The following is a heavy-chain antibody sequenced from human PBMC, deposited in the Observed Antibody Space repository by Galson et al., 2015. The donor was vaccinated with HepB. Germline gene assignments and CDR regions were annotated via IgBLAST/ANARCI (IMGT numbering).Heavy chain of an antibody. CDR3: ARVVVPAQTAELNWFDP. CDR2: ISSSSSYI. CDR1: GFTFSSYS. V-gene: IGHV3-21*01. Sequence: SLRLSCAASGFTFSSYSMNWVRQAPGKGLEWVSSISSSSSYIYYADSVKGRFTISRDNAKNSLYLQMNSLRAEDTAVYYCARVVVPAQTAELNWFDPWGQGTLVTVSS. J-gene: IGHJ5*02. D-gene: IGHD2-2*01.